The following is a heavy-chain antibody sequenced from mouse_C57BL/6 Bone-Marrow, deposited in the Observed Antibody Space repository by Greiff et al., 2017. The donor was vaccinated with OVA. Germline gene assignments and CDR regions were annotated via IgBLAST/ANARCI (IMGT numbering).Heavy chain of an antibody. J-gene: IGHJ2*01. V-gene: IGHV14-2*01. CDR3: ARSSYYYGSSYDY. CDR1: GFNIKDYY. CDR2: IDPEAGET. Sequence: EVQLQQSGAELVKPGASVKLSCTASGFNIKDYYMPWVKPRTEQGLEWIGRIDPEAGETKYAPKFQGKATITAYTSSNTAYLQLSILTSEYTAVYYCARSSYYYGSSYDYWGQGTTLTVSS. D-gene: IGHD1-1*01.